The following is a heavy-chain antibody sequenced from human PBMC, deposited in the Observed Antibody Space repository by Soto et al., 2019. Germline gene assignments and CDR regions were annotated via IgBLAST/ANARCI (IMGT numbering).Heavy chain of an antibody. CDR2: IIPILGIA. D-gene: IGHD3-9*01. V-gene: IGHV1-69*02. CDR1: GGTFSSYT. Sequence: VQLVQSGAEVKKPGSSVKVSCKASGGTFSSYTISWVRQAPGQGLEWMGRIIPILGIANYAQKFQGRVTITADKSTSTGYMELSSLRSEDTAVYYCARGLRYFDWLLLDYWGQGTLVTVSS. CDR3: ARGLRYFDWLLLDY. J-gene: IGHJ4*02.